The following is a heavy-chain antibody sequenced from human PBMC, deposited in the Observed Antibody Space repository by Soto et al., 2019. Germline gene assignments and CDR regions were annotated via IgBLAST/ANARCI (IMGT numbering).Heavy chain of an antibody. V-gene: IGHV4-31*03. CDR3: ARGIAARPLPYYYYMDV. Sequence: PSETLSLTCTVSGGSISSGGYYWSWIRQHPGKGPEWIGYIYYSGSTYYNPSLKSRVTISVDTSKNQFSLKLSSVTAADTAVYYCARGIAARPLPYYYYMDVWGKGTTVTVSS. J-gene: IGHJ6*03. CDR1: GGSISSGGYY. D-gene: IGHD6-6*01. CDR2: IYYSGST.